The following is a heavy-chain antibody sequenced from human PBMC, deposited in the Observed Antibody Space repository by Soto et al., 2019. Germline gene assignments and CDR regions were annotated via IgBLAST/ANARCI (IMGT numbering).Heavy chain of an antibody. J-gene: IGHJ4*02. CDR3: GRSGNSDY. D-gene: IGHD3-22*01. V-gene: IGHV1-18*01. Sequence: ASVKVSCKASAYTFIRLGIMWVRQAPGQGLEWMGWINPYNGNTDYAQNLQGRLTMTTDTSTSTAYMEVRGLRSDDTAVHYCGRSGNSDYWGQGTLVTVSS. CDR2: INPYNGNT. CDR1: AYTFIRLG.